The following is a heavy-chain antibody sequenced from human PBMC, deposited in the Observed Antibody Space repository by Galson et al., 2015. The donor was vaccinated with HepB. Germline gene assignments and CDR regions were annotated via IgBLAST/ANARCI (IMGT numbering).Heavy chain of an antibody. Sequence: TLSLTCTVSGGSISSGGYYWSWIRQHPGKGLGWIGYIYYSGSTYYNPSLKSRVTISVDTSKNQFSLKLSSVTAADTAVYYCAGTRGDNEALLWFGELLFRDYWGQGTLVTVSS. D-gene: IGHD3-10*01. CDR3: AGTRGDNEALLWFGELLFRDY. CDR1: GGSISSGGYY. J-gene: IGHJ4*02. CDR2: IYYSGST. V-gene: IGHV4-31*03.